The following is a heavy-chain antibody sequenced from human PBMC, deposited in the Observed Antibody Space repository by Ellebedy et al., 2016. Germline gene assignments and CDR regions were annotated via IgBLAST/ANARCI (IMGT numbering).Heavy chain of an antibody. Sequence: ASVKVSXKASGYTFTGYYMHWVRQAPGQGLEWMGWINPNSGGTNYAQKFQGRVTMTRDTSISTAYMELSRLRSDDTAVYYCARERGYSGYLLYYYYYGMDVWGQGTTVTVSS. V-gene: IGHV1-2*02. D-gene: IGHD5-12*01. CDR3: ARERGYSGYLLYYYYYGMDV. J-gene: IGHJ6*02. CDR2: INPNSGGT. CDR1: GYTFTGYY.